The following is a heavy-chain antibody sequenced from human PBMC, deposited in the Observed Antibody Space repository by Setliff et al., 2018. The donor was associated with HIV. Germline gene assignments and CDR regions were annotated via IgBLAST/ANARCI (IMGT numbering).Heavy chain of an antibody. J-gene: IGHJ6*03. V-gene: IGHV3-53*01. CDR1: GFTLSSSH. Sequence: GGSLRLSCAASGFTLSSSHMTWVRQAPGKGLEWVSLIYSDGDAYNAGSVKGRFTISRDNSKNTLYLQMYSLKTEDTAVYYCSRLRGYSFGLASYYYYYMDVWGKGTTVTVS. CDR3: SRLRGYSFGLASYYYYYMDV. D-gene: IGHD5-18*01. CDR2: IYSDGDA.